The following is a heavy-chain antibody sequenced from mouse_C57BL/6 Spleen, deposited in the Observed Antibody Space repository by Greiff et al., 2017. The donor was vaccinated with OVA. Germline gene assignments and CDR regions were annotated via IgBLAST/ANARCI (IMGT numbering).Heavy chain of an antibody. J-gene: IGHJ4*01. CDR2: ISGGGGNT. CDR1: GFTFSSYT. V-gene: IGHV5-9*01. CDR3: ARGSNYCYAMDY. Sequence: EVQGVESGGGLVKPGGSLKLSCAASGFTFSSYTMSWVRQTPGKRLEWVATISGGGGNTYYQDRVKGGFTISRDNATNTLYLQMSSLRSADTALYYCARGSNYCYAMDYWGQGTSVTVSS. D-gene: IGHD2-5*01.